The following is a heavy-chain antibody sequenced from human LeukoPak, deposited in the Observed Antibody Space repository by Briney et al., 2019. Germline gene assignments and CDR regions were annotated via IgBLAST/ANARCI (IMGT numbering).Heavy chain of an antibody. Sequence: PGGSLRLSCAASGFTFSTYTMNWVRQAPGKGLEWVSGISGSGGTTYYADSVKGRFTISRDNSKNTLYLQMNSLRAEDTAVYYCAKSYYDFWSGYYQTFDYWGQGTLVTVSS. CDR3: AKSYYDFWSGYYQTFDY. CDR2: ISGSGGTT. V-gene: IGHV3-23*01. D-gene: IGHD3-3*01. J-gene: IGHJ4*02. CDR1: GFTFSTYT.